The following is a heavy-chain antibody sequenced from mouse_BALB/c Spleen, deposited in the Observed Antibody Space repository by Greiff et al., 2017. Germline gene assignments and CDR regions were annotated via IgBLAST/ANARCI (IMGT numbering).Heavy chain of an antibody. CDR2: ISYDGSN. Sequence: EVKLVESGPGLVKPSQSLSLTCSVTGYSITSGYYWYWIRQFPGNKLEWMGYISYDGSNNYNPSLKNRISITRDTSKNQFFLKLNSVTTEDTATYYCARRGGSRAMDDWGQGTSVTVSS. D-gene: IGHD1-1*01. CDR3: ARRGGSRAMDD. J-gene: IGHJ4*01. V-gene: IGHV3-6*02. CDR1: GYSITSGYY.